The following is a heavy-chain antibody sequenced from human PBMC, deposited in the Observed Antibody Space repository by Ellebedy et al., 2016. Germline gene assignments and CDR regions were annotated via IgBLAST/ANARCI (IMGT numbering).Heavy chain of an antibody. D-gene: IGHD1-1*01. V-gene: IGHV3-30-3*01. Sequence: GGSLRLSCAASGFLFSDYTMHWVRQAPGKGLEWVAVTSDDETAKHYADSVKGRFTISRDNSRRTLYLQMNSLSAEDTAMYYCARDPGTQGGWGQGTLVTVSS. CDR3: ARDPGTQGG. J-gene: IGHJ4*02. CDR1: GFLFSDYT. CDR2: TSDDETAK.